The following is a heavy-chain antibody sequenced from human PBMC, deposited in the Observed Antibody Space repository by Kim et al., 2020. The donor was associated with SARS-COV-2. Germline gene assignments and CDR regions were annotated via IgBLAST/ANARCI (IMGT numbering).Heavy chain of an antibody. CDR3: ARMSRLGGWVLDS. J-gene: IGHJ4*02. CDR1: GGSINSYY. CDR2: IYYSGGT. V-gene: IGHV4-59*08. Sequence: SETLSLTCTVSGGSINSYYWSWVRQPPGKGLEFIGYIYYSGGTNYNPSLKSRVTISVDTSKNQFSLRLSSVTAADTAVYCCARMSRLGGWVLDSWGQGTLVTVSS. D-gene: IGHD3-10*01.